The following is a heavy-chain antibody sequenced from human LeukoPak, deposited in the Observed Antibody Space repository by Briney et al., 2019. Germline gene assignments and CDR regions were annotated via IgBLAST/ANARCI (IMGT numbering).Heavy chain of an antibody. CDR1: GYTFTSYG. CDR3: ARGDSSSWYSAFDY. J-gene: IGHJ4*02. CDR2: ISAYNGNT. D-gene: IGHD6-13*01. V-gene: IGHV1-18*01. Sequence: ASVKVSCKASGYTFTSYGISWVRQAPGQGLEWMGWISAYNGNTNYAQKLQGRVTMTTDTSTSTAYMELRSLRSGDTAVYYCARGDSSSWYSAFDYWGQGTLVTVSS.